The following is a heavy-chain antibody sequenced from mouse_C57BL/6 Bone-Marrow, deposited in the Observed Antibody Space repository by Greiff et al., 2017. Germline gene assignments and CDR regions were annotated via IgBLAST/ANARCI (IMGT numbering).Heavy chain of an antibody. CDR3: ARGGGNYAAY. D-gene: IGHD2-1*01. CDR1: GYTFTSYW. V-gene: IGHV1-69*01. Sequence: VQLQQPGAELVMPGASVKLSCKASGYTFTSYWMHWVKQRPGQGLEWIGEIDPSDSYTNYNQKFKGKSTLTVDKSSSTAYMQLSSLTSEDSAVYYCARGGGNYAAYWGQGTLVTVSA. J-gene: IGHJ3*01. CDR2: IDPSDSYT.